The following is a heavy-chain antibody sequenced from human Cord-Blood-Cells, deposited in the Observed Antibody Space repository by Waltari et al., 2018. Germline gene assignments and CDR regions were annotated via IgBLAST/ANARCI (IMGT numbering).Heavy chain of an antibody. CDR2: LDPEDGKT. V-gene: IGHV1-24*01. D-gene: IGHD1-7*01. Sequence: QVQLVQSGAAVKKPGASVKVSCKVSGYTLTELSMHWVRQAPGKGLEGMGGLDPEDGKTIYAQNFQGIVTMTEDTSTDTAYMELSSLRSEDTAVYYCATAPPGPVYNWNYWFDPWGQGTLVTVSS. J-gene: IGHJ5*02. CDR1: GYTLTELS. CDR3: ATAPPGPVYNWNYWFDP.